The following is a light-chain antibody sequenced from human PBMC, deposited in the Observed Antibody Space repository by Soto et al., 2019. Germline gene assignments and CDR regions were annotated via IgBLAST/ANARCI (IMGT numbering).Light chain of an antibody. V-gene: IGKV3-20*01. Sequence: EIVLTQSPGTLSLSPGERATLSCTASESVPNRLLGWHQQKPGQPPRLLIYEASNRVTGTPDRFSGSGSETDFTLTISRLEPEDFAVYYCQQYGVSPRAFGQGTRVEIK. CDR1: ESVPNRL. CDR3: QQYGVSPRA. CDR2: EAS. J-gene: IGKJ1*01.